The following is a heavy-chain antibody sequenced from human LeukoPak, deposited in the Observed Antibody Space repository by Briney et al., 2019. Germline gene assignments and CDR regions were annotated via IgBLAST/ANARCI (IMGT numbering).Heavy chain of an antibody. Sequence: SETLSLTCRVSGGSISSYYWSWIRQPPGKGLEWIGYIYSSGSTNYNPSLKSRVTISADTSKNQFSLKLSSVTAADTAVYYCARGDYYYMDVWGNGTTVTVPS. V-gene: IGHV4-59*01. D-gene: IGHD1-26*01. J-gene: IGHJ6*03. CDR3: ARGDYYYMDV. CDR2: IYSSGST. CDR1: GGSISSYY.